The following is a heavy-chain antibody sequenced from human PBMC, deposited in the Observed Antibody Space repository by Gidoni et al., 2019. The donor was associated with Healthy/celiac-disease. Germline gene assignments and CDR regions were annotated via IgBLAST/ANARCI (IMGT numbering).Heavy chain of an antibody. Sequence: EVQLVESGGGLVQPGGSRSLSCAAYGFTVSSNNMGWVRQAPGKGLEWVSVIYSGVSTYYADSVKGRFTISRDNSKNTLYLQMNSLRAEDTAVYYCARGLAGIAADGMDVWGQGTTVTVSS. CDR2: IYSGVST. V-gene: IGHV3-66*01. D-gene: IGHD6-13*01. J-gene: IGHJ6*02. CDR1: GFTVSSNN. CDR3: ARGLAGIAADGMDV.